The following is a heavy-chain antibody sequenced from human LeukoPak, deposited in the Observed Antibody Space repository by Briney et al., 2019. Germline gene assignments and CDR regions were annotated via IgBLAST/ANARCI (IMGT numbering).Heavy chain of an antibody. CDR3: ARHVKIPVAGFDY. J-gene: IGHJ4*02. CDR1: GDSISGYY. CDR2: INYSGFT. D-gene: IGHD6-19*01. Sequence: SETLSLTCTVSGDSISGYYWSWIRQPPGKGLEWIGYINYSGFTKYNPSVKSRITLSVDTPKNQFSLNLTSVTAADTAIYYCARHVKIPVAGFDYWGQGTPVTVSS. V-gene: IGHV4-59*08.